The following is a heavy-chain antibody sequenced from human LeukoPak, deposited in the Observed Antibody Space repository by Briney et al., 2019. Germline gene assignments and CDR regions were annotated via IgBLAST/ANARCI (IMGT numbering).Heavy chain of an antibody. CDR1: GGSISSYY. Sequence: SETLSPTCTVSGGSISSYYWSWIRQPAGKGLEWIGRIYTSGSTNYNPSLKSRVTMSVDTSKNQFSLKLSSVTAADTAVYYCARDRSYSSAVVFDPWGQGTLVTVSS. V-gene: IGHV4-4*07. D-gene: IGHD6-25*01. CDR3: ARDRSYSSAVVFDP. CDR2: IYTSGST. J-gene: IGHJ5*02.